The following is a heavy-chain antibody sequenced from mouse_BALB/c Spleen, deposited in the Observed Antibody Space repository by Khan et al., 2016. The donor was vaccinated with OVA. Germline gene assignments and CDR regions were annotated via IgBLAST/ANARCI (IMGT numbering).Heavy chain of an antibody. CDR2: IWSDGST. V-gene: IGHV2-6-1*01. CDR1: GFSLTNYG. Sequence: VELVESGPGLVAPSQSLSITCTISGFSLTNYGVHWVRQPPGKGLEWLAVIWSDGSTTYNSALKSRLTITKDNSKSQVFLKMNSHQTDDTAIYFCARQPYYHYNVMDYWGQGTSGTVSS. CDR3: ARQPYYHYNVMDY. D-gene: IGHD2-10*01. J-gene: IGHJ4*01.